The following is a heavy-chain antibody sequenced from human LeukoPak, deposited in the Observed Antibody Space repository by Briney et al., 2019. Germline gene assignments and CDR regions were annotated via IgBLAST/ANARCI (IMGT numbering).Heavy chain of an antibody. CDR2: IIPIFGTA. Sequence: GASVKVSCKASGDTFSSYAISWVRQAPGQGLEWMGGIIPIFGTANYAQKFQGRVTITADESTSTAYMELSSLRSEDTAVYYCARAPLAVAGTGYFDYWGQGTLVTVSS. V-gene: IGHV1-69*13. CDR1: GDTFSSYA. D-gene: IGHD6-19*01. CDR3: ARAPLAVAGTGYFDY. J-gene: IGHJ4*02.